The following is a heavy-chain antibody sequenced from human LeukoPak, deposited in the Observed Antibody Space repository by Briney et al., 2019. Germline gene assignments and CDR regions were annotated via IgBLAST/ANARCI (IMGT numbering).Heavy chain of an antibody. D-gene: IGHD6-13*01. Sequence: GRSLRLSCAASGFTFSSYAMHWVRQAPGKGLEWVAVISYDGSNKYYADSVKGRFTISRDNSKNTLYLQMNSLRAEDTAVYYCARSYIAAAGTDYYYYYGMDVWGQGTTVTVSS. V-gene: IGHV3-30-3*01. CDR2: ISYDGSNK. J-gene: IGHJ6*02. CDR3: ARSYIAAAGTDYYYYYGMDV. CDR1: GFTFSSYA.